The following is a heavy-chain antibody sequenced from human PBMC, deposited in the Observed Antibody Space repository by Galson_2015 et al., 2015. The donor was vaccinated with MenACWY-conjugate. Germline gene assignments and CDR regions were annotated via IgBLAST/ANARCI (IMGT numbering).Heavy chain of an antibody. CDR2: IIPIFGAA. J-gene: IGHJ5*02. CDR3: ARDGHSSTWNQYNWVDP. D-gene: IGHD6-13*01. CDR1: GGTFSSYG. Sequence: SVKVSCKASGGTFSSYGISWVRQAPGQGLEWMGAIIPIFGAANYAQRFQGRVTMTADESTTTAYMELSSLRSEDTAVYYCARDGHSSTWNQYNWVDPWGQGTLVTVSS. V-gene: IGHV1-69*13.